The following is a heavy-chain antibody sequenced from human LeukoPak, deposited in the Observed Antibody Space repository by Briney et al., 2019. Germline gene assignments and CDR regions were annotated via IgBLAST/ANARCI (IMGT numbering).Heavy chain of an antibody. D-gene: IGHD6-19*01. CDR1: GYSISSGYY. CDR3: ATSKSSSGWYWDY. Sequence: SETLSLTCAVSGYSISSGYYWGWIRQPPGKGLEWIGSIYHSGSTYYNPSLKSRVTISVDTSKNQFSLKLSSVNAADTAVYYCATSKSSSGWYWDYWGQGTLVTVSS. J-gene: IGHJ4*02. V-gene: IGHV4-38-2*01. CDR2: IYHSGST.